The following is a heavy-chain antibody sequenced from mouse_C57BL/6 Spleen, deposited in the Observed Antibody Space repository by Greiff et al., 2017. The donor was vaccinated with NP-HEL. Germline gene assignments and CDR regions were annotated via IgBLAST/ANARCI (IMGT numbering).Heavy chain of an antibody. CDR2: INPYNGGT. J-gene: IGHJ4*01. D-gene: IGHD2-5*01. Sequence: VQLQQSGPVLVKPGASVKMSCKASGYTFTDYYMNWVKQSHGKSLEWIGVINPYNGGTSYNQKFKGKATLTVDKSSGTAYMELNSLTSEDSAVYYCARRYSTYAMDYWGQGTSVTVSS. CDR3: ARRYSTYAMDY. CDR1: GYTFTDYY. V-gene: IGHV1-19*01.